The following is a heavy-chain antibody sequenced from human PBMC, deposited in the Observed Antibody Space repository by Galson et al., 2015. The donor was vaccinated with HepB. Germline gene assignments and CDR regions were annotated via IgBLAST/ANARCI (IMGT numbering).Heavy chain of an antibody. V-gene: IGHV3-23*01. CDR3: AKVFGGSSWYEGYYFDY. Sequence: SLRLSCAASGFTFSSYAMSWVRQAPGKGLEWVSAISGSGGSTYYADSVKGRFTISRDNSKNTLYLQMNSLRAEDTAVYYCAKVFGGSSWYEGYYFDYWGQGTLVTVSS. CDR2: ISGSGGST. D-gene: IGHD6-13*01. CDR1: GFTFSSYA. J-gene: IGHJ4*02.